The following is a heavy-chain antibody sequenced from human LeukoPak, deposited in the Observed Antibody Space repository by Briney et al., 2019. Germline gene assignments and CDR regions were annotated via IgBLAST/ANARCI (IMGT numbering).Heavy chain of an antibody. CDR2: IYHSGST. CDR1: GGSISSYY. Sequence: PSETLSLTCTVSGGSISSYYWSWIRQPAGKGLEWIGSIYHSGSTYYNPSLKSRVTISVDTSKNQFSLKLSSVTAADTAVYYCASPAMAFIDQGRYNYYYYMDVWGKGTTVTVSS. D-gene: IGHD5-18*01. J-gene: IGHJ6*03. CDR3: ASPAMAFIDQGRYNYYYYMDV. V-gene: IGHV4-4*07.